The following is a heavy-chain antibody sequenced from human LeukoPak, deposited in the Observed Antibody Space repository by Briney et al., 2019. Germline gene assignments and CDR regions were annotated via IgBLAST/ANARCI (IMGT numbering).Heavy chain of an antibody. D-gene: IGHD2-2*01. J-gene: IGHJ4*02. Sequence: VASVKVSCEASGYTFTNYGISWVRQAPGQGLEWMGWISGYNDNTNYAQKFQGRLTVTTDTSTSTTYMELRSLRSDDTAVYYCARDGTSTDDYWGQGTLVTVSS. V-gene: IGHV1-18*01. CDR2: ISGYNDNT. CDR3: ARDGTSTDDY. CDR1: GYTFTNYG.